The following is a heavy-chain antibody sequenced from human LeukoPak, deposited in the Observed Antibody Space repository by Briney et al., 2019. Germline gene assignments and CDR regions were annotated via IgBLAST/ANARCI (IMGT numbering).Heavy chain of an antibody. D-gene: IGHD6-19*01. CDR1: GFTFSSYS. CDR3: ARGEQWLPTGIDY. CDR2: ISSSSNHI. V-gene: IGHV3-21*01. J-gene: IGHJ4*02. Sequence: GGSLRLSCAASGFTFSSYSMNWVRQAPGKGLEWVSSISSSSNHIYYAGSVKGRFTISRDNAKNPLYLQMNSLRAEDTAVYYCARGEQWLPTGIDYWGQGTLVTVSS.